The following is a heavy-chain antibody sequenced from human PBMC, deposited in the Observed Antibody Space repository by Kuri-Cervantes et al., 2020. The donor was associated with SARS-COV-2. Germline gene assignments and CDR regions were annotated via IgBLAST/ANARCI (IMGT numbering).Heavy chain of an antibody. CDR1: GYSFTSYW. CDR2: IYPGDSDT. V-gene: IGHV5-51*01. J-gene: IGHJ3*02. D-gene: IGHD2-2*01. CDR3: ARAFVVVPAASQGDFDI. Sequence: GGSRRLSWKGSGYSFTSYWIGWVRQMPGKGLEWMGIIYPGDSDTRYSPSFQGHATISADKSISTAYLQWTSLKASDTAMYYCARAFVVVPAASQGDFDIWGQGTMVTVSS.